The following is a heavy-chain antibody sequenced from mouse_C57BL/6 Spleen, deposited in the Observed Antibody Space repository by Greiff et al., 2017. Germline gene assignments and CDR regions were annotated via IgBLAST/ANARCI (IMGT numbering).Heavy chain of an antibody. Sequence: VQLQQSGPELVKPGASVKISCKASGYSFTGYYMNWVKQSPEKSLEWIGEINPSTGGTTYNQKFKAKATLTVDKSSSTAYMQLKSLTSEDSAVYYCARRGGAQATFFDYWGQGTTLTVSS. J-gene: IGHJ2*01. D-gene: IGHD3-2*02. CDR3: ARRGGAQATFFDY. CDR1: GYSFTGYY. V-gene: IGHV1-42*01. CDR2: INPSTGGT.